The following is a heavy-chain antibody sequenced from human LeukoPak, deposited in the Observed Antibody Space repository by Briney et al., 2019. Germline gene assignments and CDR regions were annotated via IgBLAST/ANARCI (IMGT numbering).Heavy chain of an antibody. J-gene: IGHJ6*03. CDR1: GGSISSYY. V-gene: IGHV4-59*01. CDR3: ARVQIAYSSSWYYYYYYMDV. Sequence: SETLSLTCTVSGGSISSYYWSWIRQPPGKGLEWIGYIYYSRSTNYNPSLKSRVTISVDTSKNQFSLKLSSVTAADTAVYYCARVQIAYSSSWYYYYYYMDVWGKGTTVTVSS. D-gene: IGHD6-13*01. CDR2: IYYSRST.